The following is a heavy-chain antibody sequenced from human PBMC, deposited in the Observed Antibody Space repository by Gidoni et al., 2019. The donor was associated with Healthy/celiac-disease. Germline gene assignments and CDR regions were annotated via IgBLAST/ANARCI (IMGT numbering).Heavy chain of an antibody. CDR2: IYTSGNT. Sequence: QVQLQASGPGMVKPSQTLFLPCDYSGGSLRSGKSYWSWIRQPARKGLEWIGRIYTSGNTNYNPSLKSPVTISVDTSKNQSSLKLSSGTAADTALYYCARTIGYYDILTGDMNWFDPWGQGTLVTVSS. CDR3: ARTIGYYDILTGDMNWFDP. J-gene: IGHJ5*02. CDR1: GGSLRSGKSY. D-gene: IGHD3-9*01. V-gene: IGHV4-61*02.